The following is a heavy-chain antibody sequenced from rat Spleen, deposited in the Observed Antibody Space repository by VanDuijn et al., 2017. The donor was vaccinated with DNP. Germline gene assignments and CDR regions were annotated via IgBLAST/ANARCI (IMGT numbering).Heavy chain of an antibody. J-gene: IGHJ2*01. CDR3: AREETYFGYDYFDY. V-gene: IGHV1-43*01. Sequence: QVQLQQSGAELAKPGSSVKISCKASGYTLTSYYIGWIKQTTGQGLEYIGYINTGSGGSNYNEKFKGKATLTVDKSSSTAFMQLSSLTPDDSAVYFCAREETYFGYDYFDYWGQGAMVTVSS. CDR1: GYTLTSYY. CDR2: INTGSGGS. D-gene: IGHD1-6*01.